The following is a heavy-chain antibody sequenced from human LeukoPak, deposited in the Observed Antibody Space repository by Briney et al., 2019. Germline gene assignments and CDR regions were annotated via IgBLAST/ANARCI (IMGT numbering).Heavy chain of an antibody. Sequence: GSLRLSCAASGFTFSSYATSWVRQPPGKGLEWIGYIYYSGSTNYNPSLKSRVTISVDTSKNQFSLKLSSVTAADTAVYYCAAWRRRIEYPFDYWGQGTLVTVSS. D-gene: IGHD2-2*01. V-gene: IGHV4-59*01. J-gene: IGHJ4*02. CDR3: AAWRRRIEYPFDY. CDR2: IYYSGST. CDR1: GFTFSSYA.